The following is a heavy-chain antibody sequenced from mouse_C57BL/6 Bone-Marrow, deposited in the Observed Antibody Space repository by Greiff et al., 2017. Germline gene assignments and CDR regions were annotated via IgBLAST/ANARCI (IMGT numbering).Heavy chain of an antibody. V-gene: IGHV5-4*01. J-gene: IGHJ4*01. CDR3: ARDLLWLRRGYYYAMDY. CDR2: ISDGGSYT. Sequence: EVQLVESGGGLVKPGGSLKLSCAASGFTFSSYAMSWVRQTPEKRLEWVATISDGGSYTYYPDNVKGRFTISRDNAKNHLYLQMSHLKSEDTAMYYCARDLLWLRRGYYYAMDYWGQGTSVTVSS. CDR1: GFTFSSYA. D-gene: IGHD2-2*01.